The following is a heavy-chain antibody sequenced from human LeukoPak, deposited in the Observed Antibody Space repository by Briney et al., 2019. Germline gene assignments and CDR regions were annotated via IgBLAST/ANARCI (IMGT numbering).Heavy chain of an antibody. CDR2: IYHSGST. Sequence: SETLSLTCTVSGYSISSGYYWGWIRQPPGKGLEWIGSIYHSGSTYYNPSLKSRVTISVDTSKNQFSLKLSSVTAADTAVYYCARWEVRLTAFEMRGQGTIVTVSS. CDR1: GYSISSGYY. V-gene: IGHV4-38-2*02. J-gene: IGHJ3*02. CDR3: ARWEVRLTAFEM. D-gene: IGHD1-26*01.